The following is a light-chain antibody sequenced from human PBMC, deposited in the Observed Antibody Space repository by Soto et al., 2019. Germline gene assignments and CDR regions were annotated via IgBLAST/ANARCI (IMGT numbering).Light chain of an antibody. Sequence: QSALTQPPSASGSPGQSVTISCTGTSSDVGGYNYVSWYQQHPGKAPKLMIYAVSKRPSGVPDRFSGSKSGTTASLTVSGLQAEDEADYSCSSYAGSNNLVFGGGTKLTVL. J-gene: IGLJ2*01. V-gene: IGLV2-8*01. CDR1: SSDVGGYNY. CDR2: AVS. CDR3: SSYAGSNNLV.